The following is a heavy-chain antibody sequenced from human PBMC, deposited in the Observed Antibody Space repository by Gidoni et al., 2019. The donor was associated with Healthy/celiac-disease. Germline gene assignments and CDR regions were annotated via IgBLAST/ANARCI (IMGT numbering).Heavy chain of an antibody. D-gene: IGHD3-22*01. J-gene: IGHJ4*02. CDR2: IASIGRTI. Sequence: QVQLVESGGGLVKPGGSLRLSCAASGFTFSDYYMSWIRQAPGKGLEWVSYIASIGRTIYYADSVKGRFTISRDNVKNSLYLQMNSLRAEDTAVYYCARFDSSGYGFFDYWGQGTLVTVSS. CDR1: GFTFSDYY. CDR3: ARFDSSGYGFFDY. V-gene: IGHV3-11*01.